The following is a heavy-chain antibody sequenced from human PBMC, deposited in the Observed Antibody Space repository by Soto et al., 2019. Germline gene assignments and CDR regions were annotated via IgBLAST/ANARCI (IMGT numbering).Heavy chain of an antibody. CDR1: GYTFTGYY. V-gene: IGHV1-2*04. J-gene: IGHJ6*02. Sequence: AAVKVSCKASGYTFTGYYMHWVRQAPGQGLEWMGWINPNSGGTNYAQKFQGWVTMTRDTSISTAYMELSRLRSDDTAVYYCARNFRRSQDYGMDVWGQGTTVTVSS. CDR2: INPNSGGT. CDR3: ARNFRRSQDYGMDV.